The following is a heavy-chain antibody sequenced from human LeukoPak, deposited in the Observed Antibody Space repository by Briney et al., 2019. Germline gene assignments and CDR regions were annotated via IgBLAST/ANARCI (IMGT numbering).Heavy chain of an antibody. CDR3: ARDRVRRGYSSSWFDP. Sequence: ASVKVSCTASGYTFTGYYMHWVRQAPGQGLEWMGWINPNSGGTNYAQKFQGRVTMTRDTSISTAYMELSRLRSDDTAVYYCARDRVRRGYSSSWFDPWGQGTLVTVSS. J-gene: IGHJ5*02. CDR2: INPNSGGT. V-gene: IGHV1-2*02. CDR1: GYTFTGYY. D-gene: IGHD6-13*01.